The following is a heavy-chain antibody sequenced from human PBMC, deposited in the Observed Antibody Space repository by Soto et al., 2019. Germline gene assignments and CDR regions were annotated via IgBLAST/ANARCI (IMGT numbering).Heavy chain of an antibody. CDR1: GFTFSSYA. V-gene: IGHV3-30-3*01. J-gene: IGHJ6*02. D-gene: IGHD2-8*01. CDR2: ISYDGSNK. CDR3: ARAPDIVLIRAYYYYGMDV. Sequence: GGSLRLSCAASGFTFSSYALHWVRQAPGKVLEWVAVISYDGSNKYYADSVKGRFTISRDNSKNTLYLQMNSLRAEDTAVYYCARAPDIVLIRAYYYYGMDVWGQGTTVTVS.